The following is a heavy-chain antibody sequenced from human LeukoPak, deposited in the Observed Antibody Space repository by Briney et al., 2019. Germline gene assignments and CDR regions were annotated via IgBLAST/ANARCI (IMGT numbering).Heavy chain of an antibody. CDR2: INAGNCNT. D-gene: IGHD6-13*01. CDR3: ARDIDRVFNWFDP. V-gene: IGHV1-3*01. CDR1: GGTFSSYA. J-gene: IGHJ5*02. Sequence: GASVKVSCKASGGTFSSYAISWVRQAPGQRLEWMGWINAGNCNTKYSQKFQGRVTITRDTSASTVYMELSSLTSEDTAVYYCARDIDRVFNWFDPWGQGTLVTVSS.